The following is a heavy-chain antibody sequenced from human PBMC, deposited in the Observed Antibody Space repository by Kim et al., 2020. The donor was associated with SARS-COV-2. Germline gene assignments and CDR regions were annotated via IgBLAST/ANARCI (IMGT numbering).Heavy chain of an antibody. CDR3: LAEIGSRSFDH. CDR1: GFTFSAHA. Sequence: LSLTCAASGFTFSAHALHWVCQAPGKGLEWVALIAYDGSHISYPDSVKGRFIISRDNTKSTLYLQMNSLRPEDTAVYYCLAEIGSRSFDHWGPGTLV. D-gene: IGHD3-10*01. J-gene: IGHJ4*02. CDR2: IAYDGSHI. V-gene: IGHV3-30*04.